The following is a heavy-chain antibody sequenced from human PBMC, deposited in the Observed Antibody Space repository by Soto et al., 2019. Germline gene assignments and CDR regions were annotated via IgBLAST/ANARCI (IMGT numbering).Heavy chain of an antibody. Sequence: ASVKVSCKASGYTFTSYGISWVRQAPGQGLEWMGWISAYNGNTNYAQKLQGRVTMTTDTSTSTAYMELRSLRSDDTAVYYCAREDSSGYYYLSYYFDYWGQGTLVTVSS. CDR2: ISAYNGNT. CDR1: GYTFTSYG. V-gene: IGHV1-18*04. CDR3: AREDSSGYYYLSYYFDY. J-gene: IGHJ4*02. D-gene: IGHD3-22*01.